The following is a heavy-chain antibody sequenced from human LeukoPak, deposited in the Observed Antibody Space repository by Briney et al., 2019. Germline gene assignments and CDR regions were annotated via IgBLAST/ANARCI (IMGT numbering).Heavy chain of an antibody. CDR3: AKSLAPIYSGSYYPFDY. V-gene: IGHV3-23*01. CDR2: ISGSGGST. CDR1: GFTFSSYA. J-gene: IGHJ4*02. Sequence: GGSLRLSCAASGFTFSSYAMSWVRQAPGKGLEWVSAISGSGGSTYYADSVKGRFTISRDNSKNTLYLQMNSLRAEDTAVYYCAKSLAPIYSGSYYPFDYWGQGTLVTVSS. D-gene: IGHD1-26*01.